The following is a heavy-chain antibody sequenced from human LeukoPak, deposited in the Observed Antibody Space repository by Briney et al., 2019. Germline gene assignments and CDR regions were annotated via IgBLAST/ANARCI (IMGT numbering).Heavy chain of an antibody. Sequence: GASVKVSCKVSGYTLTELSMHWVRQAPGKGLEWMGGFDPEDGETIYAQKFQGRVTMTEDTSTDTAYMELSSLRSEDTAVYYCATSPLSSSSNYYYYYYVDVWGKGTTVTVSS. V-gene: IGHV1-24*01. J-gene: IGHJ6*03. CDR1: GYTLTELS. D-gene: IGHD6-6*01. CDR3: ATSPLSSSSNYYYYYYVDV. CDR2: FDPEDGET.